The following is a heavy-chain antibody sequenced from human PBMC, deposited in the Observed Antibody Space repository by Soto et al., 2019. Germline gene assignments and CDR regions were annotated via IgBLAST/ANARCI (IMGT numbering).Heavy chain of an antibody. J-gene: IGHJ4*02. CDR3: AHRRFAKYSSLPADFDF. Sequence: QITLKESGPTLVNPTQTLTLTCTFSGFSRNSSGVGVGWIRQPPGKALEWLALIYWNDEMHYSPSLKSRLTITEDASKHQVVLTVTNMDPVDTATYYCAHRRFAKYSSLPADFDFWGQGILVTVSS. CDR2: IYWNDEM. CDR1: GFSRNSSGVG. V-gene: IGHV2-5*01. D-gene: IGHD6-6*01.